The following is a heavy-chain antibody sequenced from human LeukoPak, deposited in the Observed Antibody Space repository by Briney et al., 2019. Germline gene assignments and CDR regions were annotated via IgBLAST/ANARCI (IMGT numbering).Heavy chain of an antibody. J-gene: IGHJ6*02. V-gene: IGHV3-23*01. Sequence: GGSLRLSCAASGFTFSSYAMSWVRQAPGKGLEWVSTISGSGGTGTYYADSVKGRFTISRDNSKSTLYLPMNSLRAEDTAVYYCVKDRGGSPFYGMDVWGQRTTVTISS. CDR2: ISGSGGTGT. D-gene: IGHD1-26*01. CDR1: GFTFSSYA. CDR3: VKDRGGSPFYGMDV.